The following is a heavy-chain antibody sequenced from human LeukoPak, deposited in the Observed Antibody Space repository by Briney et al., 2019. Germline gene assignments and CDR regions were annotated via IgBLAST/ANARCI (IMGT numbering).Heavy chain of an antibody. D-gene: IGHD3-10*01. CDR1: GFTFSHYY. V-gene: IGHV3-7*04. CDR2: IKQDGSEQ. J-gene: IGHJ6*02. Sequence: GGSLRLSCAASGFTFSHYYMSWARQAPGKALEWVANIKQDGSEQFYLDSVKGRFTISRDNAKNTVSLQMGSLRADDMGVYYCARGPGSEFSLYYYYGMDVWGQGTTVTISS. CDR3: ARGPGSEFSLYYYYGMDV.